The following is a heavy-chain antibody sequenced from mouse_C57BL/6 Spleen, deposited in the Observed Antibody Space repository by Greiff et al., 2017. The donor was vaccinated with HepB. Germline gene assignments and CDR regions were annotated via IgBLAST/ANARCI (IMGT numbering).Heavy chain of an antibody. CDR2: IYPGSGST. Sequence: VQLQQPGAELVKPGASVKMSCKASGYTFTSYWITWVKQRPGQGLEWIGDIYPGSGSTNYNAKFKSKATLTVDTSSSTAYMQLSSLTSEDSAVYYCARDYYGSSPSWFAYWGQGTLVTVSA. CDR3: ARDYYGSSPSWFAY. J-gene: IGHJ3*01. V-gene: IGHV1-55*01. CDR1: GYTFTSYW. D-gene: IGHD1-1*01.